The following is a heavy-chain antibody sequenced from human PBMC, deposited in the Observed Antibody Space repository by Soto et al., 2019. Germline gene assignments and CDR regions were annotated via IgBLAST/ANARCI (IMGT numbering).Heavy chain of an antibody. J-gene: IGHJ5*02. CDR2: IYHSGST. CDR3: ARAVLRFLEWLSPYSWFDP. CDR1: GGSISSGGYS. D-gene: IGHD3-3*01. V-gene: IGHV4-30-2*01. Sequence: QLQLQESGSGLVKPSQTLSLTCAVSGGSISSGGYSWSWIRQPPGKGLEWIGYIYHSGSTYYNPSLKSRVTLSVDRSKNQFSLKLSSVTAADTAVYYCARAVLRFLEWLSPYSWFDPWGQGTLVTVSS.